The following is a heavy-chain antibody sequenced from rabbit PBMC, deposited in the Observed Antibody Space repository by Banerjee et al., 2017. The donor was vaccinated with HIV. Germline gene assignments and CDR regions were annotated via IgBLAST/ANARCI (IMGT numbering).Heavy chain of an antibody. J-gene: IGHJ2*01. CDR1: GFSFSINYW. Sequence: QEQLEESGGDLVKPEGSLTLTCTASGFSFSINYWICWVRQAPGKGLEWIACIDAGSSGSNHYASWAKGRFTISKTSSTAVTLQMTSLTDADTATYFCAREGDGFDLWGPGTLVTVS. CDR3: AREGDGFDL. CDR2: IDAGSSGSN. V-gene: IGHV1S45*01.